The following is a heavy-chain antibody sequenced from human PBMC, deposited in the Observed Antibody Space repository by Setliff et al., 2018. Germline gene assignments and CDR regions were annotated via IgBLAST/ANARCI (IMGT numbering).Heavy chain of an antibody. CDR2: ISGSAQTT. CDR1: GFTFSSYS. D-gene: IGHD5-18*01. V-gene: IGHV3-48*04. CDR3: ARTTRGYFD. Sequence: GGSLRLSCAASGFTFSSYSMNWVRQAPGKGLEWVSMISGSAQTTYYADSVKGRFTISRDNAKNTLYLQMNSLRAEDTAMYYCARTTRGYFDWGQGTLVTVSS. J-gene: IGHJ4*02.